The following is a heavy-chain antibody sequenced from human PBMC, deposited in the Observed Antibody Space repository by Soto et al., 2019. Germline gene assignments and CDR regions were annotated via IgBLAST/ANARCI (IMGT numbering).Heavy chain of an antibody. CDR3: ATAPDYADAFDI. J-gene: IGHJ3*02. V-gene: IGHV1-46*01. CDR1: GYTFINYY. Sequence: ASVKVSCKASGYTFINYYMHWVRQAPGQGLEWMGIINPSGGSTRYAQKFQGRVTMTRDTSTRTVYMELSSLRSEDTAVYYCATAPDYADAFDIWGQGTMVTVSS. D-gene: IGHD4-17*01. CDR2: INPSGGST.